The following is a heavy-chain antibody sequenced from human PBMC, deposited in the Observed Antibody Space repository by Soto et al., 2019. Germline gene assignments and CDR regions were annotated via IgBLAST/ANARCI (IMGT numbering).Heavy chain of an antibody. D-gene: IGHD3-22*01. Sequence: QVQLQESGPGLVKPSETLSLICSVSGASVRSNYWSWIRKSAGKGLEWIGRVSATGGSTYNPSLRGRATMSVDTSKNQFSLRLTSMTAAGTATYFCARDPLPSDSSAPWGRGTLVSVSS. V-gene: IGHV4-4*07. CDR1: GASVRSNY. CDR2: VSATGGS. CDR3: ARDPLPSDSSAP. J-gene: IGHJ5*02.